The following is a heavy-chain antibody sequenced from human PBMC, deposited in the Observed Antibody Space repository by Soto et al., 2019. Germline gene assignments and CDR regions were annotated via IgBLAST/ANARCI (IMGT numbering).Heavy chain of an antibody. CDR1: GYTFTGYY. J-gene: IGHJ6*02. CDR2: INPNSGGT. D-gene: IGHD5-12*01. CDR3: AREGYSGYDYLVILDYYYGMDV. V-gene: IGHV1-2*04. Sequence: ASVKVSCKASGYTFTGYYMNWVRQAPGQGLEWMGWINPNSGGTNYAQKFQGWVTMTRDTSTSTVYMELSSLRSEDTAVYYCAREGYSGYDYLVILDYYYGMDVWGQGTTVTVSS.